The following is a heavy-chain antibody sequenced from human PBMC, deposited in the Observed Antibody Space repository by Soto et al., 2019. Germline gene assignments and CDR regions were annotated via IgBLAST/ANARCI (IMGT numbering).Heavy chain of an antibody. CDR2: INPNSGGT. CDR3: ARGMNLHPGDFDI. J-gene: IGHJ3*02. D-gene: IGHD2-21*01. Sequence: GASGKVCCEASGYTFTGHYKHWVRQAPGQGLEWMGWINPNSGGTNYAQKFQGWVTMTRDTSISTAYMELSRLRSDDTAVYYCARGMNLHPGDFDIWGQGTMVTVSS. CDR1: GYTFTGHY. V-gene: IGHV1-2*04.